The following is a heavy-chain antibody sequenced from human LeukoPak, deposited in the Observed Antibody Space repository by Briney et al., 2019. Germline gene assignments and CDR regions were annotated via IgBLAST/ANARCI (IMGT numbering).Heavy chain of an antibody. V-gene: IGHV1-18*01. CDR3: ARAPSGLVGPLYFDY. CDR2: ISAYNGNT. Sequence: GASVKVSCKASGYTFTSYGISWVRQAPGQGLEWMGWISAYNGNTNYAQKLQGRVTMTTDTSTSTAYMELRSLRSDDTAVYYCARAPSGLVGPLYFDYWGQGTLVTVSS. D-gene: IGHD3/OR15-3a*01. CDR1: GYTFTSYG. J-gene: IGHJ4*02.